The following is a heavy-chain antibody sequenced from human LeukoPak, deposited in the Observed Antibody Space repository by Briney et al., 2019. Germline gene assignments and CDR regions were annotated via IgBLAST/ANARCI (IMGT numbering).Heavy chain of an antibody. CDR1: GFTFSGYW. CDR3: ARYSSGSSDY. Sequence: GGSLRLSCAASGFTFSGYWMNWVRQVPGKGLVWVSRINSDGSILSYADSVKGRFTISRDNAKNTLYLQMNSLRAEDTAVYYCARYSSGSSDYWGQGTLVTASS. D-gene: IGHD5-18*01. CDR2: INSDGSIL. V-gene: IGHV3-74*01. J-gene: IGHJ4*02.